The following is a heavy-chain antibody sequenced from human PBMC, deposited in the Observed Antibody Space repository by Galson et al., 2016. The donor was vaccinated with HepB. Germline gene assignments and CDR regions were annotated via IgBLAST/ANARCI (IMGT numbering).Heavy chain of an antibody. CDR1: GYTSTSYG. CDR3: ARRSSATLNYYYNGMDV. Sequence: QSGAEVKKPGASVKVSCKASGYTSTSYGISWVRQAPGQGLEWMGWISAYNGNTNYAQKLQGRVTMTTDTSTSTAYMELRSLRSDDTAVYYCARRSSATLNYYYNGMDVWGQGTTVTVSS. CDR2: ISAYNGNT. V-gene: IGHV1-18*01. D-gene: IGHD5-12*01. J-gene: IGHJ6*02.